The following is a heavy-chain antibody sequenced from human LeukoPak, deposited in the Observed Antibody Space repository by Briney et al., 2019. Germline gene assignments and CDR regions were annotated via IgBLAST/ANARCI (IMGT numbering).Heavy chain of an antibody. J-gene: IGHJ4*02. D-gene: IGHD2-8*01. V-gene: IGHV3-30*04. CDR2: ISYDGSNK. CDR3: ARDMACTNGVCYNFDY. Sequence: PGGSLRLSCAASGFTFSSYAMHWVRQAPGKGLEWVAVISYDGSNKYYADSVKGRFTISRDNSKNTLYLQMNSLRAEDTAVYYCARDMACTNGVCYNFDYWGQGTLVTVSP. CDR1: GFTFSSYA.